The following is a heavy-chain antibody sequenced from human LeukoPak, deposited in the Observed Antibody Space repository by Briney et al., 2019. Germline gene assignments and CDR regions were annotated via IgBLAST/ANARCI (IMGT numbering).Heavy chain of an antibody. CDR1: GGSISSSSYY. Sequence: SETLSLTCTVSGGSISSSSYYWGWMRQPPGKGLEWIGRIYYSGSTYYNPSLKSRVTISVDTSKNPFSLKLSSVTAADTAVYYCARDSLVVINYYFDYWGQGTLVTVSS. CDR3: ARDSLVVINYYFDY. J-gene: IGHJ4*02. D-gene: IGHD3-22*01. V-gene: IGHV4-39*07. CDR2: IYYSGST.